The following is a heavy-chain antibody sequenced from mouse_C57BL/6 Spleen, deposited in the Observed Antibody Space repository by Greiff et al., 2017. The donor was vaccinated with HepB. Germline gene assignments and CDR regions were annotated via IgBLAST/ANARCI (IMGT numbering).Heavy chain of an antibody. D-gene: IGHD1-1*01. V-gene: IGHV5-17*01. CDR3: AGSSHWYFDV. J-gene: IGHJ1*03. Sequence: EVQLVESGGGLVKPGGSLKLSCAASGFTFSDYGMHWVRQAPEKGLEWVAYISSGSSTIYYADTVKGRFTISRDNAKNTLFLQMTSLRSEDTAMYYCAGSSHWYFDVWGTGTTVTVSS. CDR2: ISSGSSTI. CDR1: GFTFSDYG.